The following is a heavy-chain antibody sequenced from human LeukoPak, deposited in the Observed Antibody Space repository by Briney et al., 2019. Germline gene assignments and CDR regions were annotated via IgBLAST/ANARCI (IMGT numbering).Heavy chain of an antibody. CDR3: ARDQLAYSGYDTLFDY. V-gene: IGHV3-30*04. J-gene: IGHJ4*02. Sequence: GGSLRLSCAASGFTFSSYAMSWVRQAPGKGLEWVAVISYDGSNKYYADSVKGRFTISRDNSKNTLYLQLNSLRPDDTAVYYCARDQLAYSGYDTLFDYWGQGTLVTVSS. D-gene: IGHD5-12*01. CDR1: GFTFSSYA. CDR2: ISYDGSNK.